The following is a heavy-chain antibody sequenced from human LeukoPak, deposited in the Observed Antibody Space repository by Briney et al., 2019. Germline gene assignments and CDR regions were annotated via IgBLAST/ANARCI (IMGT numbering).Heavy chain of an antibody. CDR2: FDPEDGET. J-gene: IGHJ4*02. D-gene: IGHD4-23*01. V-gene: IGHV1-24*01. CDR3: ATVVPPTVGGGYYFDY. CDR1: GYTLTELS. Sequence: ASVKVSCKVSGYTLTELSMHWVRQAPGKGLEWMGGFDPEDGETIYAQKFQGRVTMTEDTSTDTAYMELSSLRSEDTAVYYCATVVPPTVGGGYYFDYWGQGTLVTVSS.